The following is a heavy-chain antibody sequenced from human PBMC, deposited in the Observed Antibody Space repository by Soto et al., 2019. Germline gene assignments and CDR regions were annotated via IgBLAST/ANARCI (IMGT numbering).Heavy chain of an antibody. CDR2: ISGSGDST. D-gene: IGHD3-9*01. V-gene: IGHV3-23*01. CDR1: GIIFRNYA. Sequence: GGSLRLSCATSGIIFRNYAMGWVRQAPGKGLEWVSAISGSGDSTYYADSVKGRFTISRDNSKNTLYLQMNSLRVEDTAIFYCAKKAEKHFDWMFYADSWGQGTLVTVAS. J-gene: IGHJ4*02. CDR3: AKKAEKHFDWMFYADS.